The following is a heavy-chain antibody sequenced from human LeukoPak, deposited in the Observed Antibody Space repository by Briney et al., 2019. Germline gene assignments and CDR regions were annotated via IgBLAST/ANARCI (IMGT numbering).Heavy chain of an antibody. Sequence: PGGSLRLSCAVSGFTFSSYWMSWVRQAPGRGLEWVANIKQDGSEKYYVDSVKGRFTISRDNSKNTLYLQMNSPRVEDTAVYYCARHWTGTKSFDYWGQGTLVTVSS. J-gene: IGHJ4*02. D-gene: IGHD1-14*01. CDR3: ARHWTGTKSFDY. CDR1: GFTFSSYW. V-gene: IGHV3-7*03. CDR2: IKQDGSEK.